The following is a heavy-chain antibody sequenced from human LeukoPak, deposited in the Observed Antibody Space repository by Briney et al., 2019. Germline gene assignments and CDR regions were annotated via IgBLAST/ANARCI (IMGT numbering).Heavy chain of an antibody. Sequence: PSETLSLTCTVSGGSISSGGYYWSWIRQPPGKGLEWIGSIYYSGSTYYNPSLKSRVTISVDTSKNQFSLKLSSVTAADTAVYYCARDSYYYGSGTGVDYWGQGTLVTVSS. V-gene: IGHV4-39*07. CDR1: GGSISSGGYY. D-gene: IGHD3-10*01. CDR2: IYYSGST. CDR3: ARDSYYYGSGTGVDY. J-gene: IGHJ4*02.